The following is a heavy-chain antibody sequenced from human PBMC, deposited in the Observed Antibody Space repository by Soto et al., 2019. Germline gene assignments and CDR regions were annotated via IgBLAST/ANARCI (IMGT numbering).Heavy chain of an antibody. Sequence: PGGSLRLSCAASGFTFSVYSMNWVRQAPGKGLEWVSSISSSTTSSYIYYADSVKGRFTISRDNAKNSLYLQMNSLRGEDTAVYYCARAIPFDYWGQGALVTVSS. CDR1: GFTFSVYS. CDR3: ARAIPFDY. V-gene: IGHV3-21*01. CDR2: ISSSTTSSYI. J-gene: IGHJ4*02.